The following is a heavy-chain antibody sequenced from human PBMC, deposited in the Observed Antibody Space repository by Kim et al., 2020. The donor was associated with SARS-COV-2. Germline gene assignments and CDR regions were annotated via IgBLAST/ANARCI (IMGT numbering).Heavy chain of an antibody. D-gene: IGHD6-13*01. J-gene: IGHJ6*02. CDR3: ASNPSSPIYYYYVMDV. Sequence: GGSLRLSCAASGFTFSSYGMHWVRQAPGKGLEWVAVIWYDGSNKYYADSVKGRFTISRDNSKNTLYLQMNSLIAEDTAVYYCASNPSSPIYYYYVMDVWGQGTTVTASS. CDR1: GFTFSSYG. CDR2: IWYDGSNK. V-gene: IGHV3-33*08.